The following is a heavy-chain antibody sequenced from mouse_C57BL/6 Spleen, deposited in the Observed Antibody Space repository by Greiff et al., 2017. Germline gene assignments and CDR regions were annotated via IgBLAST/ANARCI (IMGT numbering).Heavy chain of an antibody. CDR1: GYTFTSYW. J-gene: IGHJ3*01. Sequence: QVQLQQPGAELVMPGASVKLSCKASGYTFTSYWMHWVKQRPGQGLEWIGEIDPSDSYTNYNQKFKGKSTLTVDKSSSTAYIQLSSLTSEDAAVYYCSRSGTAQATWFAYWGQGTLVTVSA. D-gene: IGHD3-2*02. CDR2: IDPSDSYT. V-gene: IGHV1-69*01. CDR3: SRSGTAQATWFAY.